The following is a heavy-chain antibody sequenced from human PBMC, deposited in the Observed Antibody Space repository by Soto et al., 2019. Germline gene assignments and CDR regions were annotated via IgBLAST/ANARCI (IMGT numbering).Heavy chain of an antibody. CDR1: GYSFTVYW. CDR3: ARHEGGLKNWFDP. D-gene: IGHD3-16*01. J-gene: IGHJ5*02. Sequence: RGESLKISCKGSGYSFTVYWISWVRQMPGKGLEWMGRIDPSDSYTNYGPSFQGHVTISADKSISTAYLQWSSLKASDTAMYYCARHEGGLKNWFDPWGQGTLVTVSS. CDR2: IDPSDSYT. V-gene: IGHV5-10-1*01.